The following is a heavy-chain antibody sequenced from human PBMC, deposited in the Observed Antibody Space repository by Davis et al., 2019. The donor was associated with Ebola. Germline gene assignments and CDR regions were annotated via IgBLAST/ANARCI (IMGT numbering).Heavy chain of an antibody. J-gene: IGHJ4*02. CDR1: GYTLVELS. V-gene: IGHV1-8*01. CDR3: ARGGVAYSDLDY. D-gene: IGHD2-21*01. Sequence: ASVKVSCKVSGYTLVELSMHWVRQATGQGLEWMGWMNPNSGNTGYAQKFQGRVTMTRENSMSTAYMELRSLRSEDTAVYFCARGGVAYSDLDYWGQGTLVAVSS. CDR2: MNPNSGNT.